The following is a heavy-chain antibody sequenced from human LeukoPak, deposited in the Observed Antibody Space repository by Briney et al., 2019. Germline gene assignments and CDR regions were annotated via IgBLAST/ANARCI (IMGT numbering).Heavy chain of an antibody. CDR3: ARDPITMVRGVTRGWFDP. V-gene: IGHV1-2*02. CDR1: GYTFTGYY. J-gene: IGHJ5*02. CDR2: INPNSGGT. Sequence: ASVKVSCKASGYTFTGYYMHWVRQAPGQGLEWMGWINPNSGGTNYAQKFQGRVTMTRDTSISTAYMELSRLRSDDTAVYYCARDPITMVRGVTRGWFDPWGQGTLVTVSS. D-gene: IGHD3-10*01.